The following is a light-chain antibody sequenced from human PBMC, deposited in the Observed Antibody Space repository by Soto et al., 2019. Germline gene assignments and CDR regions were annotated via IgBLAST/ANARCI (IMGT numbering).Light chain of an antibody. CDR3: QQLNTFPVT. CDR2: ASS. CDR1: QCISSY. J-gene: IGKJ5*01. Sequence: DIQLTQSPSFLSASVGDRVTISCRASQCISSYLAWYQQTPGKAPKLLIYASSILQSGVPSRFSGSGSGTELTLTISSLQPEDFATYYCQQLNTFPVTFGQGTRLAI. V-gene: IGKV1-9*01.